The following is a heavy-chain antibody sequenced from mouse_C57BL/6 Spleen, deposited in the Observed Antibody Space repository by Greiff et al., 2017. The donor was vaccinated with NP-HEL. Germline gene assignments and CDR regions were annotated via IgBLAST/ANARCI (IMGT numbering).Heavy chain of an antibody. Sequence: EVKLVESGPGLVKPSQSLSLTCSVTGYSITSGYYWNWIRQFPGNKLEWMGYISYDGSNNYNPSLKNRISITRDTSKNQFFLKLNSVTTEDTATYYCAREQDWDGYFDVWGTGTTVTVSS. J-gene: IGHJ1*03. CDR1: GYSITSGYY. V-gene: IGHV3-6*01. CDR2: ISYDGSN. D-gene: IGHD4-1*01. CDR3: AREQDWDGYFDV.